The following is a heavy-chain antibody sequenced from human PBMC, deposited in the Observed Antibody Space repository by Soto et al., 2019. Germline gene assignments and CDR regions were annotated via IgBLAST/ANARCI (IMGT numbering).Heavy chain of an antibody. Sequence: QVQLVQSGAEVKKPGSSVKVSCKASGGTFTSYAISWVRQAPGQGLEWMGGLLSIFGAATYAQNFHGRVTFTGDDATSTASMEVSSVRSEDTAVYYCARCPKKLGNREYYYGMDVWGQGTTVTVSS. J-gene: IGHJ6*02. CDR1: GGTFTSYA. D-gene: IGHD1-26*01. CDR3: ARCPKKLGNREYYYGMDV. CDR2: LLSIFGAA. V-gene: IGHV1-69*01.